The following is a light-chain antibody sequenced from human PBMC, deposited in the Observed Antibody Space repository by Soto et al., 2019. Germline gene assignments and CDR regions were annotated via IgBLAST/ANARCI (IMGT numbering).Light chain of an antibody. CDR1: ESVNRN. Sequence: EIVMTQSPGTLSVSPGGRATLSCRASESVNRNLAWYQQRPGQSPRLLLYDASTRATGIPARFSGSGSGTEFTLTITSLQSDDFALYFCQHYNNWPLTFGGGTKVEIK. CDR3: QHYNNWPLT. J-gene: IGKJ4*01. V-gene: IGKV3-15*01. CDR2: DAS.